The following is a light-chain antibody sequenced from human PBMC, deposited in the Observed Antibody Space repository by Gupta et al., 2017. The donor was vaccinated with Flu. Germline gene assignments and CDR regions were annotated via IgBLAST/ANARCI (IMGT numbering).Light chain of an antibody. V-gene: IGKV3-11*01. CDR3: QQRSNWPMYT. CDR1: QSVSDY. J-gene: IGKJ2*01. CDR2: SPS. Sequence: EIVLTQSPATLSLSPGDRADLSCRASQSVSDYIVWYQQKPGQPPRLLLFSPSTRAAGIPPRFSVSGSGTDFTLTISSLEPEDFAVYYCQQRSNWPMYTFGQGTRVEI.